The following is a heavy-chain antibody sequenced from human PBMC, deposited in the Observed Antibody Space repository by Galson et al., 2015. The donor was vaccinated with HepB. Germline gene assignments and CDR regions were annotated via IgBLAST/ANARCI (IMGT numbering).Heavy chain of an antibody. D-gene: IGHD6-19*01. CDR3: AKDLEQLNEDYGMDV. J-gene: IGHJ6*02. V-gene: IGHV3-23*01. Sequence: SLRLSCAASGFTFSSYAMSWVRQAPGKGLEWVSAISGSGGSTYYADSVKGRFTISRDDSKNTLYLQMNSLRAEDTAVYYCAKDLEQLNEDYGMDVWGQGTTVTVSS. CDR1: GFTFSSYA. CDR2: ISGSGGST.